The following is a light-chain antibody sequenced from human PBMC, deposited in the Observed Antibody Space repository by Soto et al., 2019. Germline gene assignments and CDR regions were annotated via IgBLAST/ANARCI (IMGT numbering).Light chain of an antibody. CDR3: MQAAQTPPYS. Sequence: DIVLTQSPLSLPVTPGEPASISCRSGQSLLVSNGQGNWVWYLQKQGQSPQLLIYLGSNRPSGVPDRFSGSGSGTDITLKISRMEAEDVGVYYCMQAAQTPPYSFGQGTKLVIK. CDR2: LGS. V-gene: IGKV2-28*01. J-gene: IGKJ2*03. CDR1: QSLLVSNGQGN.